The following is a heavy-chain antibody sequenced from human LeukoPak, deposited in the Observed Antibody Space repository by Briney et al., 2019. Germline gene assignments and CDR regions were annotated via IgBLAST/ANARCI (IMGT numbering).Heavy chain of an antibody. D-gene: IGHD3-10*01. V-gene: IGHV3-9*01. CDR1: GFTFDDYA. CDR3: ARVRGPFDY. J-gene: IGHJ4*02. Sequence: PGRSLRLSCAASGFTFDDYAMHWVRQAPGKGLEWVSGISWNSGSIGYADSVKGRFTISRDNAKNSLYLQMNSLRAEDTALYYCARVRGPFDYWGQGTLVTVSP. CDR2: ISWNSGSI.